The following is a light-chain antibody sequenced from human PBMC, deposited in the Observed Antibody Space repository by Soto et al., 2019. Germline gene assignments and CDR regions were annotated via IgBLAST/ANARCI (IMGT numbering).Light chain of an antibody. V-gene: IGLV2-11*01. CDR2: DVS. Sequence: QSALTQPRSVSGSPGQSVAISCTGTSSDVGGYNHVSWYQQHPGKVPKLMIYDVSKRPPGVPDRFSGSKSGNTASLTISGLQAEDEADYYCCSYAGTYTFVFGTGPKVTVL. J-gene: IGLJ1*01. CDR1: SSDVGGYNH. CDR3: CSYAGTYTFV.